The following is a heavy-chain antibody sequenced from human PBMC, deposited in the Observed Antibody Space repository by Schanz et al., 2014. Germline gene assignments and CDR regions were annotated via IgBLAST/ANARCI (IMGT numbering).Heavy chain of an antibody. CDR1: EFSFSSFG. Sequence: EVQLVESGGGLVQPGGSLRLSCAASEFSFSSFGMNWVRQAPGKGLEWVSYISSSSSTIYYADSVKGRFTVSRDNSMNTLHLQMDGLRVEDTAVYYCARDAVALVPEYFMDVWGKGTPVTVSS. CDR2: ISSSSSTI. V-gene: IGHV3-48*01. CDR3: ARDAVALVPEYFMDV. D-gene: IGHD2-15*01. J-gene: IGHJ6*03.